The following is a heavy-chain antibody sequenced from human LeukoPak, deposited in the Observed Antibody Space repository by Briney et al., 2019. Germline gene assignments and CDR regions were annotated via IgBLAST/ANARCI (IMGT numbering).Heavy chain of an antibody. CDR1: GFTSSSYA. V-gene: IGHV3-23*01. J-gene: IGHJ6*02. CDR2: ISGSGGST. D-gene: IGHD3-10*01. Sequence: GGSLRLSCAASGFTSSSYAMSWVRQAPGKGLEWVSAISGSGGSTYYADSVKGRFTISRDNSINTLYLQMSSLRAEDAAAYYCAKSGGLSGSGRLGMDVWGQGTTVTVSS. CDR3: AKSGGLSGSGRLGMDV.